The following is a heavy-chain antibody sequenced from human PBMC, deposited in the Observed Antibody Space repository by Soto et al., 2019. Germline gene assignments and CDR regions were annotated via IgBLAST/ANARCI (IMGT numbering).Heavy chain of an antibody. D-gene: IGHD2-2*01. CDR2: INTDGGSS. CDR1: GFTFSGHW. Sequence: EVQLVESGGDLVQPGGSLRLSCAASGFTFSGHWMHWVRQVPGKGLEWVSRINTDGGSSAYADSVKGRFTISRDNAKNTLYVQMNGMRAVDTAVYYCAREAGYCSRTSCYRRAFDTWGQGTTVTVSS. V-gene: IGHV3-74*03. J-gene: IGHJ3*02. CDR3: AREAGYCSRTSCYRRAFDT.